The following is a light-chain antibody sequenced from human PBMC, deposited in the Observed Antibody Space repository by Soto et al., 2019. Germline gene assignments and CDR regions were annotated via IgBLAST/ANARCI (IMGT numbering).Light chain of an antibody. V-gene: IGLV2-14*01. CDR3: SSYTTTDPYV. J-gene: IGLJ1*01. CDR2: EVS. CDR1: SSDVGAYDY. Sequence: QSVLTQPASVSGSPGQSITISCTGTSSDVGAYDYVSWYQQHPGKAPKYLIYEVSNRPSGVSDRFSGSKSGTTASLTISGLQAEDEADYYCSSYTTTDPYVFGTGTMLTVL.